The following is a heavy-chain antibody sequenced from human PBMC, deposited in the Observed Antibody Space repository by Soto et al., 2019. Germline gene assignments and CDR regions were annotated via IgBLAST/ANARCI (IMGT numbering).Heavy chain of an antibody. Sequence: SETLSLTCTVSGGSISSGGYYWSWIRQHPGKGLEWIGYIYYSGSTYYNPSLKSRVTISVDTSKNQFSLKLSSVTAADTAVYYCARDSYGVRYFDYWGPGTRVTVSS. CDR3: ARDSYGVRYFDY. D-gene: IGHD3-10*01. CDR1: GGSISSGGYY. V-gene: IGHV4-31*03. CDR2: IYYSGST. J-gene: IGHJ4*02.